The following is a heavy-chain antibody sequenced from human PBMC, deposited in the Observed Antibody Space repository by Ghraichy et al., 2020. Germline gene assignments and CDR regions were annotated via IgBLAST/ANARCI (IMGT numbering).Heavy chain of an antibody. CDR2: IDPNSGDT. CDR3: TRSYYGGNSWYFDI. D-gene: IGHD4-23*01. Sequence: ASVKVSCKASGYTFTVYYIHWVRQAPGQGLEWMGHIDPNSGDTNYAQKFHGRVTMTRDTSISTAYMVLSSLRSDDTAVYYCTRSYYGGNSWYFDIWGRGTLVTVSS. J-gene: IGHJ2*01. V-gene: IGHV1-2*06. CDR1: GYTFTVYY.